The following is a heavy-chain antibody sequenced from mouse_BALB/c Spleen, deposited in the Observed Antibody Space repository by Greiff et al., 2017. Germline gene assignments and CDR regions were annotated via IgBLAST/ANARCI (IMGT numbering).Heavy chain of an antibody. Sequence: QVQLKESGAELVKPGASVKLSCKASGYTFTSYYMYWVKQRPGQGLEWIGEINPSNGGTNFNEKFKSKATLTVDKSSSTAYMQLSSLTSEDSAVYYCTRIKDYYGSSYAMDYWGQGTSVTVSS. V-gene: IGHV1S81*02. D-gene: IGHD1-1*01. CDR3: TRIKDYYGSSYAMDY. CDR1: GYTFTSYY. J-gene: IGHJ4*01. CDR2: INPSNGGT.